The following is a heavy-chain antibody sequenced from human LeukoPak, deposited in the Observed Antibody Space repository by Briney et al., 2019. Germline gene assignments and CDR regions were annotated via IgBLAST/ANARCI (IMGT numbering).Heavy chain of an antibody. CDR3: ARSRTYYYDSSGYPHFDY. CDR1: GGSFSGYY. J-gene: IGHJ4*02. CDR2: INHSGST. D-gene: IGHD3-22*01. V-gene: IGHV4-34*01. Sequence: PSETLSLTCAVYGGSFSGYYWSWIRQPPGKALEWIGEINHSGSTNYNPSLKSRVTISVDTSKNQFSLKLSSVTAADTAVYYCARSRTYYYDSSGYPHFDYWGQGTLVTVSS.